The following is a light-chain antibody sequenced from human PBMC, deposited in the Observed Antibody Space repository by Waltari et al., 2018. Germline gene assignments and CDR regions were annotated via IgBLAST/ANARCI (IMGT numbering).Light chain of an antibody. CDR3: AAWDDTLNGWV. Sequence: QSVLTQSPSASGTPGRRVTISCAGSSSNIGSNSVNWYQQLPGTAPKLLIYSTSHRPSGLPDRLSGSKSGTSASLAISGLQSEDEADYYCAAWDDTLNGWVFGGGTKLTVL. CDR2: STS. J-gene: IGLJ3*02. V-gene: IGLV1-44*01. CDR1: SSNIGSNS.